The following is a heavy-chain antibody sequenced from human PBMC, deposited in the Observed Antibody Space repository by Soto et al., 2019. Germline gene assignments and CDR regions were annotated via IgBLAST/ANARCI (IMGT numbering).Heavy chain of an antibody. CDR3: ATGGMYYDYVWGSLGSPITDY. CDR2: ISYDGSNK. D-gene: IGHD3-16*01. V-gene: IGHV3-30*03. J-gene: IGHJ4*02. CDR1: GFTFSSYG. Sequence: GGSLRLSCAASGFTFSSYGMHWVRQAPGKGLEWVAVISYDGSNKYYADSVKGRFTISRDNSKNTLYLQMNSLRAEDTAVYYCATGGMYYDYVWGSLGSPITDYWGQGTLVTVSS.